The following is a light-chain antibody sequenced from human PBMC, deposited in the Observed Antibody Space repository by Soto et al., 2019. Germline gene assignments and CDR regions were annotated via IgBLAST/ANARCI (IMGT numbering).Light chain of an antibody. CDR2: AAT. J-gene: IGKJ5*01. Sequence: IQLTQSPPSLSASLVYRFTITCRASQGVSSSLAWYHQQPGKAPKLLIYAATALQSGVPSRFSGSGSGTDFTLTINSLQPEDFATYYCQQLHSYPFTFGQGTRLEIK. CDR3: QQLHSYPFT. CDR1: QGVSSS. V-gene: IGKV1-9*01.